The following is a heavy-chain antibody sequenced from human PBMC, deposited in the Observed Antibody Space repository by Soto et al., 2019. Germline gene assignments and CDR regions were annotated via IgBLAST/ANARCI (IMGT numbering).Heavy chain of an antibody. Sequence: SVKVSCKASGGTFSSYAISWVRQAPGQGLEWMGGMIPNFGNTGYAQKFQGRVTITRNKSISTAYMELSSLRSEDTAVYYCAAIVATIFDYWGQGTLVTVSS. V-gene: IGHV1-69*05. J-gene: IGHJ4*02. D-gene: IGHD5-12*01. CDR2: MIPNFGNT. CDR3: AAIVATIFDY. CDR1: GGTFSSYA.